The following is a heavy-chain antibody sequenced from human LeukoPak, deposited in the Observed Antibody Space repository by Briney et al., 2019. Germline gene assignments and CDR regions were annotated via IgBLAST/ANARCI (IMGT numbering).Heavy chain of an antibody. Sequence: GGSLRLSCAASGFTFSSYGMSWVRQAPGKGLEWVAVISYDGSNKYYADSVKGRFTISRDNSKDTLYLQMNSLRAEDTAVYYCAREPLLRFLEWLFNYWGQGTLVTVSS. D-gene: IGHD3-3*01. J-gene: IGHJ4*02. CDR3: AREPLLRFLEWLFNY. CDR2: ISYDGSNK. V-gene: IGHV3-30*03. CDR1: GFTFSSYG.